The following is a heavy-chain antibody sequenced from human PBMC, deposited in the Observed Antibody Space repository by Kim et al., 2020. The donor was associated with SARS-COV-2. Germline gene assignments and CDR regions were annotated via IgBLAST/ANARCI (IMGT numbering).Heavy chain of an antibody. Sequence: GGSLRLSCAASGFTFDDCSMNWVRQSPGKGLEWVSGISWNSVDTDDADSVKGRFTIYRDNAKNSLYLQMDSLRTEDTAFYYCSKRIGSRGNTFDPYFDYWGQGTLITVSS. J-gene: IGHJ4*02. CDR3: SKRIGSRGNTFDPYFDY. V-gene: IGHV3-9*01. CDR1: GFTFDDCS. CDR2: ISWNSVDT. D-gene: IGHD1-26*01.